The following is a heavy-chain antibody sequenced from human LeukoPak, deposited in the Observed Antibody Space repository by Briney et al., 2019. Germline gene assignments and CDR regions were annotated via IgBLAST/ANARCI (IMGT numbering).Heavy chain of an antibody. V-gene: IGHV3-11*01. D-gene: IGHD1-26*01. J-gene: IGHJ4*02. CDR3: ARDKEFSYSGSPPDY. Sequence: GGSLRLSCAASGFTFSDYYMSWIRQAPGKGLEWVSYISSSGSTIYYADSVKGRFTISRDNAKNSLYLQMNSLRAEDTAVYYCARDKEFSYSGSPPDYWGQGTLVTVSS. CDR2: ISSSGSTI. CDR1: GFTFSDYY.